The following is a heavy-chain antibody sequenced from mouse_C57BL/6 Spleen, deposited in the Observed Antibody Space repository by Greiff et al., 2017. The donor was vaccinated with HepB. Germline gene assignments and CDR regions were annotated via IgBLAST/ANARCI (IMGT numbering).Heavy chain of an antibody. J-gene: IGHJ2*01. CDR1: GFSLSTFGMG. CDR2: IWWDDDK. Sequence: QVQLKESGPGILQPSQTLSLTCSFSGFSLSTFGMGVGWIRQPSGKGLEWLAHIWWDDDKYYNPALTSRLTISKDTSKNQVFLKIAHVDTADTATYYCARMDQLGPGDYWGQGTTLTVSS. CDR3: ARMDQLGPGDY. D-gene: IGHD4-1*02. V-gene: IGHV8-8*01.